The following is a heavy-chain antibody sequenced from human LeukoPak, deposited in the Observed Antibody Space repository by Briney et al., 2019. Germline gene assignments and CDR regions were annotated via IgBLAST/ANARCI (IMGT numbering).Heavy chain of an antibody. J-gene: IGHJ6*02. D-gene: IGHD6-6*01. CDR1: GGTFSSYA. CDR2: IIPIFGTA. Sequence: SVKVSCKAFGGTFSSYAISWVRQAPGQGLEWMGGIIPIFGTANYAQKFQGRVTITADESTSTAYMELSSLRSEDTAVYYCARTVVYSTSSPYNYGMDVWGQGTTVTVSS. V-gene: IGHV1-69*13. CDR3: ARTVVYSTSSPYNYGMDV.